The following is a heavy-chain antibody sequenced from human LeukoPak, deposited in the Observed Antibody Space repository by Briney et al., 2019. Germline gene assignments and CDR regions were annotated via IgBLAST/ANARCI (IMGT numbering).Heavy chain of an antibody. Sequence: GGSLRLSCVASGFSFSDYYMTWIRQAPGKGLERISHISSNGGAMYYGHSVKGRFTISRDNAKNSLYLQMNSLRAEDTAVYYCARDLEPLNYWGQGTLVTVSS. V-gene: IGHV3-11*04. D-gene: IGHD3-3*01. CDR1: GFSFSDYY. J-gene: IGHJ4*02. CDR3: ARDLEPLNY. CDR2: ISSNGGAM.